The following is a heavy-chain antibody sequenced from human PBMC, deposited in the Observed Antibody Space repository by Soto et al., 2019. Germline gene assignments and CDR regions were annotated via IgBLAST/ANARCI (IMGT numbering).Heavy chain of an antibody. CDR3: ASLGVNGGYRTDY. D-gene: IGHD3-22*01. CDR2: LNSDGGEI. J-gene: IGHJ4*02. CDR1: GFTFSSYW. Sequence: EVQLVESGGGLVQPGGSLGLSCAASGFTFSSYWIHRVRQAQGKGLVWVSRLNSDGGEISYADSVKGRFTIPRDNAKNTLYLEMNSLRAEDTAVYFCASLGVNGGYRTDYWGQGTLVTVSS. V-gene: IGHV3-74*01.